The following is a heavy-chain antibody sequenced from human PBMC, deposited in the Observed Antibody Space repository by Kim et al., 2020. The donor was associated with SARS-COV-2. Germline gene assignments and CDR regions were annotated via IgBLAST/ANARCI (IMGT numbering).Heavy chain of an antibody. V-gene: IGHV3-23*01. CDR3: ATGGAAHYYYVMDV. CDR2: MSGSGGSI. Sequence: GGSLRLSCGASGFTFSSYAMGWVRQAPGKGLDWVSVMSGSGGSIFYADSVKGRFTISRDNSKNTLYLLMNTLGAEDTATYYCATGGAAHYYYVMDVWGRGTTVTVSS. D-gene: IGHD2-15*01. J-gene: IGHJ6*02. CDR1: GFTFSSYA.